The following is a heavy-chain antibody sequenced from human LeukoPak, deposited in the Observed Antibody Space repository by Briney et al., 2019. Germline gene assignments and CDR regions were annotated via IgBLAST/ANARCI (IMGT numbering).Heavy chain of an antibody. Sequence: ASVKVSCKVSGHTLTELSMHWVRQAPGKGLEWMGGFDPEDGETIYAQKFQGRVTMTEDTSTDTAYIERSSLRSEETAVYTGGPGVYCGGDSYSGDYYYGMDVWGQGTTVTVSS. CDR1: GHTLTELS. V-gene: IGHV1-24*01. CDR2: FDPEDGET. D-gene: IGHD2-21*02. CDR3: GPGVYCGGDSYSGDYYYGMDV. J-gene: IGHJ6*02.